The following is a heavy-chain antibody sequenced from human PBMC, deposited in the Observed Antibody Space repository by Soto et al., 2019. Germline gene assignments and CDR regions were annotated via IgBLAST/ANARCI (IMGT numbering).Heavy chain of an antibody. Sequence: GGSLRLSCVASGFTFSDHYMAWFWQTPERGLEWLAYISHRSLTIYHARSVKDRFTISRDDATDSIYLQMNNLRVEDTAVYFCARGGGSSPFDYWGQGTVVTVSS. J-gene: IGHJ4*02. V-gene: IGHV3-11*01. CDR2: ISHRSLTI. CDR3: ARGGGSSPFDY. D-gene: IGHD6-6*01. CDR1: GFTFSDHY.